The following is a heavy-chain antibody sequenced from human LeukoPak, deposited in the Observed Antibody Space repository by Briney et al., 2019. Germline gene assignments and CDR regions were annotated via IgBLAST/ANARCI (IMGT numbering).Heavy chain of an antibody. CDR1: GFTFSTYA. Sequence: GGSLRLSCAASGFTFSTYAMSWVRQAPGKGLEWVSALSPSGGITYYEDSVKGRFTIPRDNSKTTLFLQMNSLRAEDTAVYYCAKRTSGSSWYSSDSWGQGTLVTVSS. D-gene: IGHD6-13*01. CDR2: LSPSGGIT. V-gene: IGHV3-23*01. J-gene: IGHJ4*02. CDR3: AKRTSGSSWYSSDS.